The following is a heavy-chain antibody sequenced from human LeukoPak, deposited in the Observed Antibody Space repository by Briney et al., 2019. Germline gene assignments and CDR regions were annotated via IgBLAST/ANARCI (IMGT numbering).Heavy chain of an antibody. CDR1: GFTFSSYG. Sequence: PGRSLRLSCAASGFTFSSYGMHWVRQAPGKGLEWVAVISYDGSNKYYADSVKGRFTISRDNSKNTLYLQMNSLRAEDTAVYYCAKDMVVVVAATNVYNWFDPWGQGTLVTVSS. D-gene: IGHD2-15*01. CDR3: AKDMVVVVAATNVYNWFDP. J-gene: IGHJ5*02. CDR2: ISYDGSNK. V-gene: IGHV3-30*18.